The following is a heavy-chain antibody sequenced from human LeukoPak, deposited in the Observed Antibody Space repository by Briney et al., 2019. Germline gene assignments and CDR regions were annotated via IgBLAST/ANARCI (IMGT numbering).Heavy chain of an antibody. CDR2: MNPNSGNT. J-gene: IGHJ5*02. V-gene: IGHV1-8*02. Sequence: ASVKVSCKASGYTFTSYGISWVRQATGQGLEWMGWMNPNSGNTGYAQKFQGRVTMTRNTSISTAYMELSSLRSEDTAVYYCARLSGSSGWYHWFDPWGQGTLVTVSS. CDR1: GYTFTSYG. CDR3: ARLSGSSGWYHWFDP. D-gene: IGHD6-19*01.